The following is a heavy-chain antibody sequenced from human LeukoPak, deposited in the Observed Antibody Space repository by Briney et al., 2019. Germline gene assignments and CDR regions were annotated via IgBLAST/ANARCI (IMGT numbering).Heavy chain of an antibody. J-gene: IGHJ5*02. D-gene: IGHD2-21*01. CDR1: GGSISSSSYY. CDR3: ARIFPASWIDP. CDR2: IYYSGST. V-gene: IGHV4-39*07. Sequence: SETLSLTCTVSGGSISSSSYYWGWIRQPPGKGLEWIGSIYYSGSTYYNPSLKSRVTMSVDTSKNQFSLKLTSVTAADTAVYYCARIFPASWIDPWGQGTLVTVSS.